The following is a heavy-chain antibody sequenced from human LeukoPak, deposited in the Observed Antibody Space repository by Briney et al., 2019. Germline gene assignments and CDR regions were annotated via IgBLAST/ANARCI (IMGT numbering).Heavy chain of an antibody. CDR2: IYYSGST. D-gene: IGHD2-2*01. Sequence: SETLSLTCTVSGGSISSYYWSWIRQPPGKGLEWIGYIYYSGSTNYNPSLKSRVTISVDTSKNQFSLKLSSVTAADTAVYYCARGGDIVVVPAAQPPSWFDPWGQGTLVTVSS. CDR3: ARGGDIVVVPAAQPPSWFDP. J-gene: IGHJ5*02. V-gene: IGHV4-59*12. CDR1: GGSISSYY.